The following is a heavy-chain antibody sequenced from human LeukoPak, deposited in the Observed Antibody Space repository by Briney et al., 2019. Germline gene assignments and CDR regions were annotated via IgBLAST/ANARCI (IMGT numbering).Heavy chain of an antibody. CDR2: IYSSGST. V-gene: IGHV4-59*01. D-gene: IGHD3-22*01. J-gene: IGHJ6*03. Sequence: HPSETLSLTCTVSGGSINYYYWSWIRQPPGKGLEYIGYIYSSGSTNYNPSLKSRVTISVDTSTNQFSMKLSSVTAADTPVYYCARDSRYSHTTGYYYSHYYMDVWGKGTTVTVSS. CDR1: GGSINYYY. CDR3: ARDSRYSHTTGYYYSHYYMDV.